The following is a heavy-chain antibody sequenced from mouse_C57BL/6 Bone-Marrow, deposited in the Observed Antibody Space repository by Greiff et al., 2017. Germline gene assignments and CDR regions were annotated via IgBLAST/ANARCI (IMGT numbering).Heavy chain of an antibody. J-gene: IGHJ3*01. CDR3: TSYGNYFAGFAY. V-gene: IGHV14-1*01. CDR2: IDPEDGDT. D-gene: IGHD2-1*01. Sequence: VQLQQSGAELVRPGASVKLSCTASGFNIKDYYMHWVKQRPEQGLEWIGRIDPEDGDTEYAPKFQGKATMTADTSSNTAYLQLSSLTSEDTAVYYCTSYGNYFAGFAYWGQGTLVTVSA. CDR1: GFNIKDYY.